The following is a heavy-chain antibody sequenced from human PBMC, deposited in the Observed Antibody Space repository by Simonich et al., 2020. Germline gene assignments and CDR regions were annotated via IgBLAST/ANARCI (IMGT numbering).Heavy chain of an antibody. J-gene: IGHJ1*01. V-gene: IGHV4-38-2*01. CDR3: ARLAPGYSGSYPEYFQH. D-gene: IGHD1-26*01. CDR2: IYHSGST. CDR1: GYSISSGYD. Sequence: QVQLQESGPGLVKPSETLSLTCAVSGYSISSGYDWGWIRQPPGKGLEWIGSIYHSGSTDYNPSLKSRVTISVDTSKNQFSLKLSSVTAADTAVYYCARLAPGYSGSYPEYFQHWGQGTLVTVSS.